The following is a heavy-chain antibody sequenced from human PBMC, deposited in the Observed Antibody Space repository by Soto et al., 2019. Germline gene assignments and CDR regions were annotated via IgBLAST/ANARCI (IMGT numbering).Heavy chain of an antibody. Sequence: LRLSFAASGFTFRYYWLHWVRLVPGRLPVWVSGINNDGSDTFYADFVEGRFTISRDNAKNTVYLRMDSLRAEDTAVYYCGSLFEFWGQGTLDSVSS. CDR2: INNDGSDT. J-gene: IGHJ4*02. V-gene: IGHV3-74*01. CDR3: GSLFEF. CDR1: GFTFRYYW.